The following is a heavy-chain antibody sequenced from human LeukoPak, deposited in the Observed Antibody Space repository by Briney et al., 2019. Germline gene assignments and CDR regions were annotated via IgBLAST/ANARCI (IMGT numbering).Heavy chain of an antibody. D-gene: IGHD3-3*01. J-gene: IGHJ4*02. CDR2: IYYSGST. CDR1: GGSISSSSYY. V-gene: IGHV4-39*01. Sequence: SETLSLTCTVSGGSISSSSYYWGWIRQPPGKGLEWIGSIYYSGSTYYNPSLKSRVTISVDTSKNQFPLKLSSVTAADTAVYYCARTYYDFWSGYCYWGQGTLVTVSS. CDR3: ARTYYDFWSGYCY.